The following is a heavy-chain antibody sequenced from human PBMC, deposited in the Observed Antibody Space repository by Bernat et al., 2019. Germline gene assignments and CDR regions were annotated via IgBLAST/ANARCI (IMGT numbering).Heavy chain of an antibody. D-gene: IGHD2-21*02. CDR3: AKEAAFCGTGCYSLADC. V-gene: IGHV3-23*04. J-gene: IGHJ4*02. CDR2: ISGPGVTT. CDR1: GFTFSSYS. Sequence: EVQLVESGGGLVQPGGSLRVSCAASGFTFSSYSMIWVRQALGKGLEWVALISGPGVTTHYADSVKGRFTSARDNSKNTLFLQMNRLRAEETAVDYGAKEAAFCGTGCYSLADCWGQGTLVTVSS.